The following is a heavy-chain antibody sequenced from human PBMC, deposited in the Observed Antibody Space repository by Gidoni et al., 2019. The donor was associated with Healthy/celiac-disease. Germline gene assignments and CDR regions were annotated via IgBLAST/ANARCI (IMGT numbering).Heavy chain of an antibody. V-gene: IGHV3-13*01. CDR1: GFTFSSYD. J-gene: IGHJ6*02. CDR2: IGTAGDT. CDR3: ARGGISHYYGMDV. D-gene: IGHD2-21*01. Sequence: EVQLVESGGGLVQPGGSLRLPCAASGFTFSSYDMHWVRQATGKGLEWVSAIGTAGDTYYPGSVKGRFTISRENAKNSLYLQMNSLRAGDTAVYYCARGGISHYYGMDVWGQGTTVTVSS.